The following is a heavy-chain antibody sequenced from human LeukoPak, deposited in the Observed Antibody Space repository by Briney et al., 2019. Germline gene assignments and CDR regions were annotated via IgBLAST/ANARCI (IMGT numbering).Heavy chain of an antibody. J-gene: IGHJ4*02. Sequence: GSVKVSCKGSGYTFASYDINWVGKVNGQGPESKRIVNPNSGNTGYAQKFQGRVTMTRNTSISTAYMELSSLRSEDTAVYYCARVDVAYYDSSSQPFDYWGQGTLVTVSS. CDR1: GYTFASYD. V-gene: IGHV1-8*01. CDR3: ARVDVAYYDSSSQPFDY. D-gene: IGHD3-22*01. CDR2: VNPNSGNT.